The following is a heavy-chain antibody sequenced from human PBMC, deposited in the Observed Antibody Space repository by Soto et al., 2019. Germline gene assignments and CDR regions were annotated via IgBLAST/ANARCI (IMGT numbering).Heavy chain of an antibody. CDR3: AVGPGRDKVDH. CDR1: GGSINNNGYF. V-gene: IGHV4-30-4*01. CDR2: LYNSWIT. J-gene: IGHJ4*02. Sequence: QVQLQESGPGVVEPSQTLSLTCTVSGGSINNNGYFWSWIRQPPGIGLEWIGHLYNSWITYSNPSLKIRLTTSVATSRPQCSLKLSPVTAADTAVYYCAVGPGRDKVDHWGQGTLVTVSP.